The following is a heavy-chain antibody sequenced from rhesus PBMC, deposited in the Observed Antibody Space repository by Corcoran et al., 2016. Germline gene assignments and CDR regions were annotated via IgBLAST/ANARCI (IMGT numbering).Heavy chain of an antibody. Sequence: QVQLQESGPGLVKPSETLSLTCAVSGYSISSGYGWSWIRQPPGKGLEWIGYTSYSGSSYSTPSLKSRVTIALATSKNQFSLKLSAVTAADTAVYYCARTYSNYVSRFDVWGPGVLVTVSS. D-gene: IGHD4-23*01. CDR3: ARTYSNYVSRFDV. CDR2: TSYSGSS. J-gene: IGHJ5-1*01. V-gene: IGHV4-127*01. CDR1: GYSISSGYG.